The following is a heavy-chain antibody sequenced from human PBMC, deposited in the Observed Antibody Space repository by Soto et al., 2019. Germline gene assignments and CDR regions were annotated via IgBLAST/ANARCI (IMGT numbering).Heavy chain of an antibody. CDR2: IVIGSGNT. CDR3: AAVPGDFDC. V-gene: IGHV1-58*01. CDR1: GFIFSSSS. J-gene: IGHJ4*02. D-gene: IGHD1-1*01. Sequence: QMQLVQSGPEVKKPGTSVKVSCKASGFIFSSSSVQWVRQARGQRLEWIGWIVIGSGNTNYAQRFQERLTFTRDMSTSTAYMELRSMRSEHTATYYCAAVPGDFDCWGQGTLVTVSS.